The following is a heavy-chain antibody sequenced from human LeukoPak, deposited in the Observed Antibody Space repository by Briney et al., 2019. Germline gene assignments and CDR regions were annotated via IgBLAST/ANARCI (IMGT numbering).Heavy chain of an antibody. Sequence: PRGALRVSCAASGFSFSVYSVNWVRQAPGKGLEWVSSIIAISVCIHYAQSVKGRFTISRDNAKNSLYLQMNRLRAEDTAVYYCARGAAGYVATSSFDYWGQGTLVT. CDR2: IIAISVCI. V-gene: IGHV3-21*01. CDR3: ARGAAGYVATSSFDY. J-gene: IGHJ4*02. D-gene: IGHD6-19*01. CDR1: GFSFSVYS.